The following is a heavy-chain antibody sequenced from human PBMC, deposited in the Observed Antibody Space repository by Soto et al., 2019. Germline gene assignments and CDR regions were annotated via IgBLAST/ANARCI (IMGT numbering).Heavy chain of an antibody. CDR3: VMVDNYVTPTPQDV. CDR1: GYIFVNYG. Sequence: QVQLVQSGDEVKKPGASVKVSCKASGYIFVNYGIAWVRQAPGQGLEWMGWISPYTGNTHSATQVQGRLTMTTDTSTSTAYMDLGSLTSDDPAVYYCVMVDNYVTPTPQDVWGQATTVTVSS. CDR2: ISPYTGNT. D-gene: IGHD3-16*01. J-gene: IGHJ6*02. V-gene: IGHV1-18*01.